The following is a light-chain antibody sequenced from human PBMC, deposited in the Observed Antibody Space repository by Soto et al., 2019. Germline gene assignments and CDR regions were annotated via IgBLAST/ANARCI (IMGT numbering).Light chain of an antibody. CDR1: QSVGTN. CDR2: GAS. CDR3: QQYINWPQT. V-gene: IGKV3-15*01. J-gene: IGKJ1*01. Sequence: EIVMTQSPATLSVSPGQSATLSCRASQSVGTNLAWHQQKHGQAPRLLIFGASTRPTGIPARFSGSGSGTDFTLTISSLQSEDSAIYFCQQYINWPQTFGQGTKVE.